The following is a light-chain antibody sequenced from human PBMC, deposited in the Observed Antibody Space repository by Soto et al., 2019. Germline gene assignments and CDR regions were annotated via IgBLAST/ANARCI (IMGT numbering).Light chain of an antibody. V-gene: IGKV3-15*01. CDR1: QTVTTD. Sequence: EIVMTQSPATLSVSPGERATLSCRASQTVTTDLAWYQQKPGQSPRLLIYAVSTRATGIPARFSGSGSGTEFTLSISSLQSEDSAVYYCQQYHYRAPVTFGGGTKVDIK. J-gene: IGKJ4*01. CDR2: AVS. CDR3: QQYHYRAPVT.